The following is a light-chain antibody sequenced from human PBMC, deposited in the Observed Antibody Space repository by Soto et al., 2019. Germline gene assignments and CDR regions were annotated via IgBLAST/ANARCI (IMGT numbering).Light chain of an antibody. V-gene: IGKV3-15*01. CDR3: QHHGSSPPVT. CDR2: GVS. J-gene: IGKJ1*01. Sequence: EIVMTQSPATLSVSPGERATLSCRASQRLSSNLAWYQQKPGQAPRLLIYGVSTRATGVPARFSGSGSGTEFTLTISSLQSEDSAVYYCQHHGSSPPVTFGQGTRVELK. CDR1: QRLSSN.